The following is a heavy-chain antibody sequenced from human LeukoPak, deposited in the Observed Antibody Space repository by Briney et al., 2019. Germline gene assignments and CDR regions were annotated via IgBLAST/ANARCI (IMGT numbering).Heavy chain of an antibody. CDR3: ARRAGDYSHPYDY. CDR1: GGSVSSSAYY. J-gene: IGHJ4*02. Sequence: SETLSLTCTVSGGSVSSSAYYWGWIRQPPEKGLEWIGNIYYSGSTYYNPSLKSRVTISVDTSKNQFSLKLSSVTAADTAVYYCARRAGDYSHPYDYWGQGILVTVSS. V-gene: IGHV4-39*07. D-gene: IGHD3-22*01. CDR2: IYYSGST.